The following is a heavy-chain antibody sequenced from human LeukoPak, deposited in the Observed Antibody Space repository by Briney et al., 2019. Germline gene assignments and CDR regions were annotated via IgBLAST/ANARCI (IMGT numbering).Heavy chain of an antibody. Sequence: SETLSLTCTVSGGSISSSSYYWGWIRQPQGKGLEWIGSIYYSGSTYYNPSLKSRVTISVDTSKNQFSLKLSSVTAADTAVYYCASINYYGSGSYYNVPPGYWGQGTLVTVSS. CDR2: IYYSGST. V-gene: IGHV4-39*01. CDR1: GGSISSSSYY. CDR3: ASINYYGSGSYYNVPPGY. D-gene: IGHD3-10*01. J-gene: IGHJ4*02.